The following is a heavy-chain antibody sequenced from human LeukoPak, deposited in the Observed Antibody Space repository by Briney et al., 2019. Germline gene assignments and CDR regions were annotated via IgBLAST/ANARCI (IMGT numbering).Heavy chain of an antibody. CDR1: GFTFNSYE. J-gene: IGHJ4*02. CDR2: ISSSGSTI. V-gene: IGHV3-48*03. D-gene: IGHD1-7*01. Sequence: GGSLRLSCAASGFTFNSYEMNWVRQAPGKGLEWVSYISSSGSTIYYADSVKGRFTISRDNAKNSLYLQMNSLRAEDTAVYYCARGYFGNYVYWGQGTLVTVSS. CDR3: ARGYFGNYVY.